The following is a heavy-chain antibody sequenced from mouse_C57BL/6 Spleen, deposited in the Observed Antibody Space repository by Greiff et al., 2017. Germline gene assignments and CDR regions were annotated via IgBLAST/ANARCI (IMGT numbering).Heavy chain of an antibody. CDR2: INPGSGGT. J-gene: IGHJ3*01. D-gene: IGHD3-2*02. CDR1: GYAFTNYL. CDR3: ARVDSSGSFAY. Sequence: VQRVESGAELVRPGTSVKVSCKASGYAFTNYLIEWVKQRPGQGLEWIGVINPGSGGTNYNEKFKGKATLTADKSSSTAYMQLSSLTSEDSAVYFCARVDSSGSFAYWGQGTLVTVSA. V-gene: IGHV1-54*01.